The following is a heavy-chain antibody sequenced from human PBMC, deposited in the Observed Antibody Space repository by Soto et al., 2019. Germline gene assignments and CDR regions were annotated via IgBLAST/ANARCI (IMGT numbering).Heavy chain of an antibody. J-gene: IGHJ6*02. D-gene: IGHD2-2*01. CDR1: GFTXXSYA. Sequence: QVQLVESGGGVVQPGRSLRLSCAASGFTXXSYAMHWVRQXPGKGLEWVAVISYDGSNKYYADSVKGRFTISRDNSKNTLYLQMNSLRAEDTAVYYCARAGCISTSCYAYYYGMDVWGQGTTVTVSS. CDR2: ISYDGSNK. V-gene: IGHV3-30-3*01. CDR3: ARAGCISTSCYAYYYGMDV.